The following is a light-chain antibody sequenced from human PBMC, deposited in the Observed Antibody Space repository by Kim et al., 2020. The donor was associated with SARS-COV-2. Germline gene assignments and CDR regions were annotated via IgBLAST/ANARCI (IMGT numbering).Light chain of an antibody. CDR3: QQYHDSLLT. V-gene: IGKV1-5*01. CDR2: DAS. J-gene: IGKJ4*01. Sequence: DIQMTQSPSTLSASVGDRVTITCRASQTIDTWLAWYQQKPGKAPKLLIYDASVLETGVPSRFSGSGSGTEFTLTISSLQPDDYASYYCQQYHDSLLTFGGGTNVDIK. CDR1: QTIDTW.